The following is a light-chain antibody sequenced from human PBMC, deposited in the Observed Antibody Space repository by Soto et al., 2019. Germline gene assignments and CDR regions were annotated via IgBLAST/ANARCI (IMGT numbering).Light chain of an antibody. Sequence: EIVLTQSPGTLSLSPGERATLSGRASQTVSSNLAWYQQKPGQAPRLLIYGASSRATGIPDRFSGSGSGTDFSLTISRLEPEDFAVYYCQHYGSSRTFGQGTKVEIK. CDR3: QHYGSSRT. CDR2: GAS. J-gene: IGKJ1*01. CDR1: QTVSSN. V-gene: IGKV3-20*01.